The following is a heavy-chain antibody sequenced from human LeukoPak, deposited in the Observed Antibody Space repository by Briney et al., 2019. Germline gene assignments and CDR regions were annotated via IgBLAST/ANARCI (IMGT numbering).Heavy chain of an antibody. D-gene: IGHD6-13*01. CDR1: GFTFSSYS. CDR2: ISSSSSYI. CDR3: ARGQSPSSWHTPFGS. J-gene: IGHJ4*02. Sequence: GGSLRLSCAASGFTFSSYSMNWVRQAPGKGLEWVSSISSSSSYIYYADSVKGRFTISRDNAKNSLYLQMNSLRAEDTAVYYCARGQSPSSWHTPFGSWGQGTLVTVSS. V-gene: IGHV3-21*01.